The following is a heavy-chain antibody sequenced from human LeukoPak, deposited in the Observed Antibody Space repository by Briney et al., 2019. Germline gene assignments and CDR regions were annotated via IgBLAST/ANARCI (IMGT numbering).Heavy chain of an antibody. CDR3: AKVQMSTGWTFDF. V-gene: IGHV3-23*01. Sequence: GGSLTLSCAASGFTFKNYAMSWVRQAPGKGLEWVSSIDGSGDNRYYADSVKGRFTISRDNSGNTLYLQLRGLGAEDTATYYCAKVQMSTGWTFDFWGQGSLVTVSS. J-gene: IGHJ4*02. CDR2: IDGSGDNR. D-gene: IGHD2-2*01. CDR1: GFTFKNYA.